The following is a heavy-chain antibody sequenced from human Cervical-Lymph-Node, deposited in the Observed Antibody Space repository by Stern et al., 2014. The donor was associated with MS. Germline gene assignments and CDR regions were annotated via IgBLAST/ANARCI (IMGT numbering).Heavy chain of an antibody. D-gene: IGHD3-9*01. CDR1: GYTFTNYD. CDR2: MNPKSGDT. Sequence: QVQLVQSGAEVMKPGASVKVSCKASGYTFTNYDIIWVRRALGQGLEWVGWMNPKSGDTAYAQKFQDRVTMTRSTSRRTAYMEMSSLRSEDTAMYYCARVGYDIFTGFQRGGDYYYGMDVWGQGTTVTVS. V-gene: IGHV1-8*01. J-gene: IGHJ6*02. CDR3: ARVGYDIFTGFQRGGDYYYGMDV.